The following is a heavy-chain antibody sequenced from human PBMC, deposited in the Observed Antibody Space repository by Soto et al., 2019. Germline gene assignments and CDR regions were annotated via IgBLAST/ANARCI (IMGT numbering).Heavy chain of an antibody. CDR1: GGSISSGGYY. CDR3: ASVSSSVYNWFNP. D-gene: IGHD6-6*01. V-gene: IGHV4-31*03. J-gene: IGHJ5*02. CDR2: IYYSGST. Sequence: KTSETLSLTCTVSGGSISSGGYYWSWIRQHPGKGLEWIGYIYYSGSTYYNPSLKSRVTISVDTSKHQFSLKLSSVTAADTALYHCASVSSSVYNWFNPCHRLPMVAVSS.